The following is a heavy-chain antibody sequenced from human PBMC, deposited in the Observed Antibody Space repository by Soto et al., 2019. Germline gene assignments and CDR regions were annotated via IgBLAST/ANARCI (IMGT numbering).Heavy chain of an antibody. Sequence: VQLVDSGGGLVQPGGSLRLSCAVSGFIFSDYRMSWVRQAPGKGLEWVANIKQDGSDTKYVNSVKGRFTISRDNVKNSLYLQMNSLRAEDTAVYYCTTGGATEHWGQGTLVTVSS. CDR1: GFIFSDYR. CDR2: IKQDGSDT. V-gene: IGHV3-7*01. CDR3: TTGGATEH. D-gene: IGHD1-1*01. J-gene: IGHJ4*02.